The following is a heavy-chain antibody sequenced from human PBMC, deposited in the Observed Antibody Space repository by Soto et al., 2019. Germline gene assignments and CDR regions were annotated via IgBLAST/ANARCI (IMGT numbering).Heavy chain of an antibody. CDR1: GFTFSDYY. D-gene: IGHD3-16*01. Sequence: GGSLRLSCAASGFTFSDYYMSWIRQAPGKGLEWVSYISSSSSYTNYADSVKGRFTISRDNAKNSLYLQMNSLRAEDTAVYYCARVKDATEQRFDYWGQGTLVTVYS. V-gene: IGHV3-11*06. J-gene: IGHJ4*02. CDR2: ISSSSSYT. CDR3: ARVKDATEQRFDY.